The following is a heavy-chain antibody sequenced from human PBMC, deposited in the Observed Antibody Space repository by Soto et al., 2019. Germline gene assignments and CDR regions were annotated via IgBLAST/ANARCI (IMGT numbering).Heavy chain of an antibody. CDR3: ARDIRMGNWNYPWFDT. V-gene: IGHV4-31*03. J-gene: IGHJ5*02. Sequence: PSETLSLTCTVSGGSISSGGYYWSWIRQHPGKGLEWIGYIYYSGSTYYNPSLKSRVTISVDTSKNQFSLKLSSVTAAETAVYYCARDIRMGNWNYPWFDTWGQGTLVTVSS. D-gene: IGHD1-7*01. CDR1: GGSISSGGYY. CDR2: IYYSGST.